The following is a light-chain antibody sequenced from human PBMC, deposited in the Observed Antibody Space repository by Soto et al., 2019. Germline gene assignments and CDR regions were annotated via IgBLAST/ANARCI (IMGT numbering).Light chain of an antibody. V-gene: IGKV3-11*01. J-gene: IGKJ4*01. CDR2: DAS. Sequence: IVLTQSPATLSLSPGERATLSVRASQSVSSYLVWYQQKPGQAPRLLIYDASNRATGIPARFSGSGSGTDFTLTISSLEPEDFAVYYCQQRSNWALTFGGGTKVDIK. CDR3: QQRSNWALT. CDR1: QSVSSY.